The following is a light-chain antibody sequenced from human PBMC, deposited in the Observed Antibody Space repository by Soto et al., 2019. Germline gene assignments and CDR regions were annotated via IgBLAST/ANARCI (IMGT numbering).Light chain of an antibody. CDR1: QTITNY. J-gene: IGKJ1*01. CDR3: QQSYSSPWT. V-gene: IGKV1-39*01. Sequence: DIQMTQSPSSLSASVGDRVTITCRASQTITNYLNWYQQKPGKAPNLLIYAASTLLSGVPSRFSGGGSGTDFTLTIDSLQPEDFATYYCQQSYSSPWTFGQGTKVEIK. CDR2: AAS.